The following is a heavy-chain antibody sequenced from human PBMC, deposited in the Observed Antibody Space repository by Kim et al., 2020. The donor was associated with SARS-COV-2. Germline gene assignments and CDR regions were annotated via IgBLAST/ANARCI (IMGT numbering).Heavy chain of an antibody. Sequence: GGSLRLSCAASGFTFSSYGMHWVRQAPGKGLEWVAVISYDGSNKYYADSVKGRFTISRDNSKNTLYLQMNSLRAEDTAVYYCAKDDADIVVVPAADYYYYGMDVWGQGTTVTVSS. V-gene: IGHV3-30*18. J-gene: IGHJ6*02. CDR3: AKDDADIVVVPAADYYYYGMDV. D-gene: IGHD2-2*01. CDR2: ISYDGSNK. CDR1: GFTFSSYG.